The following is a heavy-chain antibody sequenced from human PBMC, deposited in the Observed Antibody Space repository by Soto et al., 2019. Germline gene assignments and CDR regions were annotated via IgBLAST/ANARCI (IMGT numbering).Heavy chain of an antibody. CDR3: TTAEWVVVTAIGNFDY. J-gene: IGHJ4*02. V-gene: IGHV3-15*01. CDR2: IKSKTDGGTT. D-gene: IGHD2-21*02. CDR1: GFTFSNAW. Sequence: EVQLVESGGGLVKPGGFLRLSCAASGFTFSNAWMSWVRQAPGKGLEWVGRIKSKTDGGTTDYAAPVKGRFTISRDDSKNTLYLQMNSLKTEDTAVYYCTTAEWVVVTAIGNFDYWGQGTLVTVSS.